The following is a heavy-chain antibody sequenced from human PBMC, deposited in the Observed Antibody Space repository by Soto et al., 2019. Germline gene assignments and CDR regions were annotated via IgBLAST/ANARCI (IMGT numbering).Heavy chain of an antibody. V-gene: IGHV3-11*06. Sequence: GVSLRLSCAASGFTFSDYYMSWIRQAPGKGLEWVSYISSSSSYTNYADSVKGRFTISRDNAKNSLYLQMNSLRAEDTAVYYCARGPRYCSSTSCFRDWFDPWGQGTLVTVS. CDR3: ARGPRYCSSTSCFRDWFDP. J-gene: IGHJ5*02. CDR2: ISSSSSYT. CDR1: GFTFSDYY. D-gene: IGHD2-2*01.